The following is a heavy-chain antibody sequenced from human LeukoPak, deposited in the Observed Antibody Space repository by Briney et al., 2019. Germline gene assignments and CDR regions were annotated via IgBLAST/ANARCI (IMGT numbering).Heavy chain of an antibody. V-gene: IGHV3-30*02. CDR2: IWYDGSNK. CDR3: AKDEADIVVVPAASGSYYMDV. Sequence: GGSLRLSCAASGFTFSSYGMHWVRQAPGKGLEWVAVIWYDGSNKYYVDSVKGRFTISRDNSKNTLYLQMNSLRAEDTAVYYCAKDEADIVVVPAASGSYYMDVWGKGTTVTVSS. D-gene: IGHD2-2*01. J-gene: IGHJ6*03. CDR1: GFTFSSYG.